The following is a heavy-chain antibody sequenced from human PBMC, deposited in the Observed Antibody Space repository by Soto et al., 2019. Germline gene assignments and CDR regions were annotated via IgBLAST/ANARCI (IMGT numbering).Heavy chain of an antibody. CDR1: GFTFANHW. Sequence: GGSLRLSCAVSGFTFANHWMHWVRQAPGKGLGWVSLMNSDGSTTDYADSVKGRFTVSRDNSKNTLSLQMNSLRAEDTAVYYCVTAEVDYWGPGTPVTVSS. V-gene: IGHV3-74*01. CDR3: VTAEVDY. CDR2: MNSDGSTT. J-gene: IGHJ4*02.